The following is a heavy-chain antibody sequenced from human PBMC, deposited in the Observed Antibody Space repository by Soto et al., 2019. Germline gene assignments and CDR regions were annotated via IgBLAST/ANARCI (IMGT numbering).Heavy chain of an antibody. D-gene: IGHD2-2*01. CDR2: IGGSGGNT. J-gene: IGHJ4*02. CDR1: RFTFSSYA. Sequence: GGSLRLSCAASRFTFSSYAMSWVRRAPGKGLEWVSVIGGSGGNTHYADSVKGRFTISRDNSKNTVYLQMNSLRGEDTAIYYCAKPNLFCSSTSCYDDWGQGTLVTVSS. CDR3: AKPNLFCSSTSCYDD. V-gene: IGHV3-23*01.